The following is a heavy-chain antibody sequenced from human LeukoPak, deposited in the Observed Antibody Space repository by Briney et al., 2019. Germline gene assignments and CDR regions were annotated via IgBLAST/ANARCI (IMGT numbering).Heavy chain of an antibody. CDR2: ISWDSGIS. CDR3: AKGGASKYSGYDKWDLDF. V-gene: IGHV3-9*01. Sequence: PGGSLRLSCAASGFTFDHYAMHWVRQAPGKALEWVLRISWDSGISTYADSVKRRFTVSRDNAKNSLYLQMNSLRAEDTALYFCAKGGASKYSGYDKWDLDFWGQGTLVTVSS. J-gene: IGHJ4*02. CDR1: GFTFDHYA. D-gene: IGHD5-12*01.